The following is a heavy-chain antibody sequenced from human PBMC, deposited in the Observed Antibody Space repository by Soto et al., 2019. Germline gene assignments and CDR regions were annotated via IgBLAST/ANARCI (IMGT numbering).Heavy chain of an antibody. J-gene: IGHJ4*02. CDR1: GFTFTSNW. V-gene: IGHV3-74*01. CDR3: TRGGATGAGIYHFEN. Sequence: EVQLVESGGGLVQPGGSLRLSCAASGFTFTSNWMHWVLQAPGKGLVWVSRINSDGTTTTYADSVKGRFTISRDNAKNTLYLQVNSLGDEDTAVYYCTRGGATGAGIYHFENWGQGTLVTVSS. D-gene: IGHD3-10*01. CDR2: INSDGTTT.